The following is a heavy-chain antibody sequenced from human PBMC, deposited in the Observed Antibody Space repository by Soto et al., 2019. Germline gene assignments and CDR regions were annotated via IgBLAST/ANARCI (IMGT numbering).Heavy chain of an antibody. CDR3: ANVRGSARGS. CDR1: GGSISSYY. D-gene: IGHD1-26*01. CDR2: IYYSGST. Sequence: SETLSLTCTVSGGSISSYYWSWIRQPPGKGLEWIGYIYYSGSTKYNPSLKSRVTISLDNSKNQFSLNLTSVTAADTAIYYCANVRGSARGSWGQGTLVTVSS. J-gene: IGHJ5*02. V-gene: IGHV4-59*12.